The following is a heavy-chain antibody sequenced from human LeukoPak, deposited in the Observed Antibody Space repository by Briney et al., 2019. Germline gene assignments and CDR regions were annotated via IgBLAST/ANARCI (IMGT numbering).Heavy chain of an antibody. V-gene: IGHV4-59*01. J-gene: IGHJ3*02. CDR3: ASVGALDAFDI. CDR2: IYYSGST. CDR1: GGSISSYY. Sequence: SETLSLTCTVSGGSISSYYWSWIRQPPGKGLEWIGYIYYSGSTNYNPSLKSRVTISVDTSKNQFSLKLSSVTAADTAVYYCASVGALDAFDIWGQGTMVTVSS. D-gene: IGHD3-16*01.